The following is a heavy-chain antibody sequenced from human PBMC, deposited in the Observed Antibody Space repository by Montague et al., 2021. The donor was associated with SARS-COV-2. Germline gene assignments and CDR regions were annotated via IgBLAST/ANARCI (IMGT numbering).Heavy chain of an antibody. Sequence: SETLSLTCTVSGGSISSHYWSWIRQPPGKGLEWIGYIYYSGSTNSNPSLKSRVTISVDTSKNQFSLKLSSVTAADTAVYYCARGSGSLGNAFDLWGQGTMVTVSS. D-gene: IGHD6-19*01. CDR3: ARGSGSLGNAFDL. V-gene: IGHV4-59*11. CDR2: IYYSGST. CDR1: GGSISSHY. J-gene: IGHJ3*01.